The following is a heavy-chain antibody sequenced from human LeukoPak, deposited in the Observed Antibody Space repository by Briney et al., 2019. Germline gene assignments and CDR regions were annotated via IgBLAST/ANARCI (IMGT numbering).Heavy chain of an antibody. CDR1: GYTFTSYG. D-gene: IGHD3-10*01. J-gene: IGHJ6*03. Sequence: ASVKVSCMASGYTFTSYGISWVRQAPGQGLEWMGWISAYNGNTNYAQKLQGRVTMTTDTSTSTAYMELRSLRSDDTAVYYCARALWFGESNYYYYMDVWGKGTTVTVSS. CDR3: ARALWFGESNYYYYMDV. V-gene: IGHV1-18*01. CDR2: ISAYNGNT.